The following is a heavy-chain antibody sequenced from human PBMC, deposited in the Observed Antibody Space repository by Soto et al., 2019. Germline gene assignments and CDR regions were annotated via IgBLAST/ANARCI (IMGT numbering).Heavy chain of an antibody. CDR1: GGTFNKYA. Sequence: QVQLVQSGAEVRKPGSAVRVSCKASGGTFNKYAMNWVRQAPGQGLEWMAGIIPIFETPRYAQQFQGRVTITVEESTTAAYMELSSLRSDDTAIYYCARSIGSVGVMGGFDYWGQGTLVTVAA. D-gene: IGHD3-16*01. V-gene: IGHV1-69*01. CDR3: ARSIGSVGVMGGFDY. CDR2: IIPIFETP. J-gene: IGHJ4*02.